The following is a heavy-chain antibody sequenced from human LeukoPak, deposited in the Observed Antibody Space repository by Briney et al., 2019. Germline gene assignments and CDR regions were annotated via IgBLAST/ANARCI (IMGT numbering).Heavy chain of an antibody. V-gene: IGHV3-30*04. Sequence: GGSLRLSCAASGFTFSGSPMHWVRQAPGKGLDWVAIISDDGGRKFYADSVKGRFTISRDNSKNTLYLQVNSLRAEDTAVYYCAKGGKWDVTPFDYWGQGTLVTVSS. D-gene: IGHD1-26*01. CDR3: AKGGKWDVTPFDY. J-gene: IGHJ4*02. CDR1: GFTFSGSP. CDR2: ISDDGGRK.